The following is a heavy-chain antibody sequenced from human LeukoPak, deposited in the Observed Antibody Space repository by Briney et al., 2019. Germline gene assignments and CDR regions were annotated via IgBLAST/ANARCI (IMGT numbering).Heavy chain of an antibody. V-gene: IGHV4-4*07. CDR2: VYTSGST. CDR3: ARVVDYYDSSGSYYYYGMDV. CDR1: GGSISSYY. D-gene: IGHD3-22*01. Sequence: SETLSLTCTVSGGSISSYYWSWIRQPAGKGLEWIGRVYTSGSTDYNPSLKSRVTMSVDTSKNQFSLKLSSVTAADTAVYYCARVVDYYDSSGSYYYYGMDVWGQGTTVTVSS. J-gene: IGHJ6*02.